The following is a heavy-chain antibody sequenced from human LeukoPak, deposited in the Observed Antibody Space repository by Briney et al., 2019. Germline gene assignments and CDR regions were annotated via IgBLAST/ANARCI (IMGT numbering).Heavy chain of an antibody. CDR2: IKQDGSEK. D-gene: IGHD2-21*02. V-gene: IGHV3-7*01. CDR3: AREGVTDFDC. Sequence: GGSLRLSCAASGFTFSSYWMNWVRQAPGKGLEWVANIKQDGSEKFYVDSVKGRFTISRDNAKNLLYLQMNSLRAEDTAVYYCAREGVTDFDCWGQGTLVTVSS. J-gene: IGHJ4*02. CDR1: GFTFSSYW.